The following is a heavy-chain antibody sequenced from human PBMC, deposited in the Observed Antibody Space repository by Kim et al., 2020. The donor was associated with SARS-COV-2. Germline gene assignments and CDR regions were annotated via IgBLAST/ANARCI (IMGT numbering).Heavy chain of an antibody. D-gene: IGHD2-15*01. Sequence: ASVKVSCKASGYTFTNYGISWVRQAPGQGLEWMGWISTYNGDTNYAQKLQGRVTMTTDTSTSTAYMELRSLRSDDTALYYCARASSPLLVVVVTSPNWFDPWGQGTLVTVSS. CDR1: GYTFTNYG. V-gene: IGHV1-18*01. CDR2: ISTYNGDT. J-gene: IGHJ5*02. CDR3: ARASSPLLVVVVTSPNWFDP.